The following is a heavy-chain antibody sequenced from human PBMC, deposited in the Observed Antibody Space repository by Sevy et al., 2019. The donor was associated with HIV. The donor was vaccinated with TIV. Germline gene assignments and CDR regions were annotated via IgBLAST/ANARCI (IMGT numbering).Heavy chain of an antibody. CDR2: ISISGADK. CDR3: AKALVETEDKNEFDP. CDR1: GFTLSSYA. Sequence: GESLKISCAASGFTLSSYAMSWVRQAPGKGLEWVSGISISGADKYYADSVKGRFTISRDNSQNRQYLQMNSLRAEDTALYYCAKALVETEDKNEFDPWVQGTLVTVSS. D-gene: IGHD2-8*02. J-gene: IGHJ5*02. V-gene: IGHV3-23*01.